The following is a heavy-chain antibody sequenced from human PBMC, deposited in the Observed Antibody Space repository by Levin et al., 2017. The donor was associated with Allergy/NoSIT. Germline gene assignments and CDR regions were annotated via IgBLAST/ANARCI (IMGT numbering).Heavy chain of an antibody. D-gene: IGHD6-13*01. CDR2: INPNSGGT. Sequence: ASVKVSCKASGYTFTGYYMHWVRQAPGQGLEWMGWINPNSGGTNYAQKFQGWVTMTRDTSISTAYMELSRLRSDDTAVYYCARGLSEQQLVGNNYYYYGMDVWGQGTTVTVSS. V-gene: IGHV1-2*04. J-gene: IGHJ6*02. CDR1: GYTFTGYY. CDR3: ARGLSEQQLVGNNYYYYGMDV.